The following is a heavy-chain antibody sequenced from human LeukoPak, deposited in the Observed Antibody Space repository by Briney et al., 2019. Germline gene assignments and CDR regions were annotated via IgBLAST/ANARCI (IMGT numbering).Heavy chain of an antibody. D-gene: IGHD6-13*01. J-gene: IGHJ3*01. CDR3: AKARIAAAGTGAFDV. CDR2: IRGGGAGA. CDR1: EFTFGNFA. Sequence: PGGSLRLSCAASEFTFGNFAMSWVRQAPGKGLEWVSYIRGGGAGALYADSVKGRFTVSRDNSRSTLYLQMNSLRDEDTAVYYCAKARIAAAGTGAFDVWGQGAMVTVSS. V-gene: IGHV3-23*01.